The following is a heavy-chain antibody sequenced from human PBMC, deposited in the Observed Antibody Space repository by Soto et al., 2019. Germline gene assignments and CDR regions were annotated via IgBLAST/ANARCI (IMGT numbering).Heavy chain of an antibody. D-gene: IGHD5-18*01. CDR1: GGSISSISSNNW. Sequence: QVQLQGSGPGLVKPSGTLSLTCAVSGGSISSISSNNWWSWVRQPPGKGLEWIGEIYHSGSTNCTPSLKSRVTISVDKSKNQFSLMLRSVTAADSAVYYCATNAGYSYGYGFWGQGTLVTVSS. CDR3: ATNAGYSYGYGF. V-gene: IGHV4-4*02. J-gene: IGHJ1*01. CDR2: IYHSGST.